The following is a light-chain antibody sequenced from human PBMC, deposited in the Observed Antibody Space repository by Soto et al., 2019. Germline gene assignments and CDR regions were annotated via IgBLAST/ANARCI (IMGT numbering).Light chain of an antibody. J-gene: IGKJ3*01. CDR1: QSIAIY. CDR2: NAF. V-gene: IGKV3-11*01. Sequence: EIVLTQSPAILSLSPGERATLSCRASQSIAIYLAWYQQKPGQAPRLLMNNAFNRAPGIPARFSGSGSGTDFTLTISSLEPEDFAVYYCQERNNWPSTSFGPGTKVDIK. CDR3: QERNNWPSTS.